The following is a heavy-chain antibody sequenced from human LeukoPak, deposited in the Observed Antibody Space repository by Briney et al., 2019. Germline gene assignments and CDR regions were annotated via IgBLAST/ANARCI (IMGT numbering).Heavy chain of an antibody. Sequence: GGSLRLSCAASGFTFSSYAMHWVRQAPGKGLEWVAVISYDGSNKYYADSVKGRSTISRDNSKNTLYLQMNSLRAEDTAVYYCAKVLPTIFGYLDYWGQGTLVTVSS. CDR3: AKVLPTIFGYLDY. D-gene: IGHD3-3*01. J-gene: IGHJ4*02. CDR2: ISYDGSNK. CDR1: GFTFSSYA. V-gene: IGHV3-30-3*01.